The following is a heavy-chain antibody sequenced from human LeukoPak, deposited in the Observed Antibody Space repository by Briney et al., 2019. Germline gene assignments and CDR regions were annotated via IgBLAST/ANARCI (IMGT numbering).Heavy chain of an antibody. D-gene: IGHD2-2*01. CDR1: GGTFSSYA. Sequence: ASVKVSCKASGGTFSSYAISWVRQAPGQGLEWMGGIIPIFGTANYAQKFQGRVTITADESTSTAYMELSSLRSEDTAVYYCARDRAVVVPAAQNWFDPWGQGTLVTVSS. V-gene: IGHV1-69*01. J-gene: IGHJ5*02. CDR2: IIPIFGTA. CDR3: ARDRAVVVPAAQNWFDP.